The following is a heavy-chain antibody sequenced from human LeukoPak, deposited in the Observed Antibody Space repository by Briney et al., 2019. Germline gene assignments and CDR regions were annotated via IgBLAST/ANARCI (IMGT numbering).Heavy chain of an antibody. D-gene: IGHD6-19*01. CDR2: ISKSGTYI. CDR3: ARDYSSGYYRTFDY. J-gene: IGHJ4*02. CDR1: GFTFSSYA. Sequence: GGSLRLSCAASGFTFSSYAMSWVRQAPGKGLEWVSAISKSGTYIKYADSVKGRFTVSRDNAKNSLFLQMNSLRVEDTAVYYCARDYSSGYYRTFDYWGQGTLVTVSS. V-gene: IGHV3-21*01.